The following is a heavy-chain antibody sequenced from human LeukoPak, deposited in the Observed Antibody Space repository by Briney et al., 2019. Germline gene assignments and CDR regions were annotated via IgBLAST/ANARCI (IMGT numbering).Heavy chain of an antibody. CDR2: IKPSSGGT. CDR3: ARDLGIAAAGRWGYYFDY. Sequence: ASVKVSCKASGYTFTTYYIHWVRQAPGQGLEWMGIIKPSSGGTSYAQKFQGRVTMTRDMSTSTVYMELSSLRSEDTAVYYCARDLGIAAAGRWGYYFDYWGQGSLVTVSS. J-gene: IGHJ4*02. CDR1: GYTFTTYY. V-gene: IGHV1-46*01. D-gene: IGHD6-13*01.